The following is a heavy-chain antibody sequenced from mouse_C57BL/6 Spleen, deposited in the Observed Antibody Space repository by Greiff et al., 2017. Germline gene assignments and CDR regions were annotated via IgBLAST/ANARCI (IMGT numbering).Heavy chain of an antibody. D-gene: IGHD1-1*01. CDR1: GFNIKDDY. CDR2: IDPENGDT. J-gene: IGHJ4*01. Sequence: EVQLQQSGAELVRPGASVKLSCTASGFNIKDDYMHWVKQRPEQGLEWIGWIDPENGDTEYASKFQGKATITADTSSNTAYLQLSSLTSEDTAVYYCTTWGYGSQYRAMDYWGQGTSVTVSS. V-gene: IGHV14-4*01. CDR3: TTWGYGSQYRAMDY.